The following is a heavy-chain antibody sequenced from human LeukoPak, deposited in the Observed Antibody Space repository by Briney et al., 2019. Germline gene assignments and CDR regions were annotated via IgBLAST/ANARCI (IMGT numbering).Heavy chain of an antibody. CDR1: GYSISTSYY. CDR3: ARPGGNSPYYYYYMDV. J-gene: IGHJ6*03. V-gene: IGHV4-38-2*02. D-gene: IGHD4-23*01. CDR2: IYHSGST. Sequence: SETLSLTCTVSGYSISTSYYWGWIRQPPGKGLEWIGSIYHSGSTYYNPSLKSRVTISVDTSKNQFSLKLSSVTAADTAVYYCARPGGNSPYYYYYMDVWGKGTTVTVSS.